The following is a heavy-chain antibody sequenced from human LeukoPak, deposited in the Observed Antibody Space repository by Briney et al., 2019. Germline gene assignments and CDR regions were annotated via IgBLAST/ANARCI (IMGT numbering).Heavy chain of an antibody. CDR2: INPNSGGT. CDR3: ARDNLAAAGSFDY. CDR1: GYTFTGYY. V-gene: IGHV1-2*02. D-gene: IGHD6-13*01. J-gene: IGHJ4*02. Sequence: EASVKVSCKASGYTFTGYYMHWVRQAPGQGLEWMGWINPNSGGTNYAQKFQGRVTMTRDTSISTAYMELSRLRSDDTAVYYCARDNLAAAGSFDYWGQGTLVTASS.